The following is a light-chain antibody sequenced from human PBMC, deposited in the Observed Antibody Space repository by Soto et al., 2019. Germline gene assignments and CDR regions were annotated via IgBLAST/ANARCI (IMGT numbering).Light chain of an antibody. J-gene: IGKJ3*01. CDR2: DAS. Sequence: IVMTQSPATLSVSPGERAALSCRASQSVSSYLAWYQQKPGQAPRLLIYDASNRATGIPARFSGSGSGTDFTLTISSLEPEDFAVYYCQQRSNWPIFTFGPGTKVDIK. CDR3: QQRSNWPIFT. V-gene: IGKV3-11*01. CDR1: QSVSSY.